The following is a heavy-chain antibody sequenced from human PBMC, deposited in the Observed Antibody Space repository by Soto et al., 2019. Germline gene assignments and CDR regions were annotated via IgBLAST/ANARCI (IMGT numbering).Heavy chain of an antibody. CDR3: ARGGPVVVVTAALDY. V-gene: IGHV1-46*01. CDR1: GDTFTDYY. J-gene: IGHJ4*02. CDR2: VNPSGGHT. D-gene: IGHD2-21*02. Sequence: QVQLVQSGAEVKKPGASVKVSCKASGDTFTDYYIHWVRQAPGQGLEWMGTVNPSGGHTTYAQHFLGRMTMTRDTPTSTLYMELTSLTSEDTAVYYCARGGPVVVVTAALDYWGQGTLGTVSS.